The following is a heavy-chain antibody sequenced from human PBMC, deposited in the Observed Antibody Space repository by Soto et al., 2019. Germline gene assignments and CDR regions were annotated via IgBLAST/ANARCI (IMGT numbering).Heavy chain of an antibody. D-gene: IGHD1-26*01. J-gene: IGHJ6*02. V-gene: IGHV1-69*13. CDR1: GGTFDNCI. CDR3: ARNGTYSASLSQYSGMDV. Sequence: SVKVSCKASGGTFDNCIMNWVRQTPGRGLEWMGGIVPMLGTPTYAEKFKGRVTISATGSTSTMYMEVTSLRSEDTAIYYCARNGTYSASLSQYSGMDVWGQGTTVTVSS. CDR2: IVPMLGTP.